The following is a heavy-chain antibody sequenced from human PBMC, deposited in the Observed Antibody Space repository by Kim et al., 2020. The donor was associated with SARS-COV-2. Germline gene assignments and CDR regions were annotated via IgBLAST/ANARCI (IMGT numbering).Heavy chain of an antibody. V-gene: IGHV3-23*01. CDR2: ISGSGGST. Sequence: GGSLRLSCAASGFTFSSYAMSWVRQAPGKGLEWVSAISGSGGSTYYADSVKGRFTISRDNSKNTLYLQMNSLRAEDTAVYYCAKDGAYYDSSGYYPDYWGQGTLVTVSS. D-gene: IGHD3-22*01. CDR3: AKDGAYYDSSGYYPDY. J-gene: IGHJ4*02. CDR1: GFTFSSYA.